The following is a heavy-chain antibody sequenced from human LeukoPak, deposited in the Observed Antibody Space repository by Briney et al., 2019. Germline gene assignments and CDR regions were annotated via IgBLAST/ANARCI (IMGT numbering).Heavy chain of an antibody. CDR2: ISYDGSNK. J-gene: IGHJ5*02. Sequence: SGGSLRLSWAASGFTFSSYAMHWVRQAPGKGLEWVAVISYDGSNKYYADSVKGRFTISRDNSKNTLYLQMNSLRAEDTAVYYCARDADTRGPWWFDPWGQGTLVTVSS. D-gene: IGHD5-18*01. CDR1: GFTFSSYA. V-gene: IGHV3-30*01. CDR3: ARDADTRGPWWFDP.